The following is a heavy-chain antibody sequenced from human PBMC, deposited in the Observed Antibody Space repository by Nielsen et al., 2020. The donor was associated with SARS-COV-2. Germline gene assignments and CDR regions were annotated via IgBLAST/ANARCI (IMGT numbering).Heavy chain of an antibody. J-gene: IGHJ4*02. CDR1: GGSISSSSYY. CDR3: ARGPYYDFWSGYPC. D-gene: IGHD3-3*01. V-gene: IGHV4-39*01. CDR2: IYYSGST. Sequence: SETLSLTCTVSGGSISSSSYYWDWIRQPPGKGLEWIGSIYYSGSTNYNPSLKSRVTISVDTSKNQFSLKLSSVTAADTAVYYCARGPYYDFWSGYPCWGQGTRVTVSS.